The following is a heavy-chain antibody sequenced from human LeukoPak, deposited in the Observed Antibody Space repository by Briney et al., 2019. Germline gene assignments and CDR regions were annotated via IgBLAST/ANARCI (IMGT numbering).Heavy chain of an antibody. CDR3: ARDHARDGYNF. Sequence: QTGGSLRLSCAASGLTFSSYWMNWVRQAPGKGLEWVANIEQDGSEKYYVDSVKGRFTISRDNAQNSLYLQMNSLRAEDTAVYYCARDHARDGYNFWGQGTLVTVSS. CDR2: IEQDGSEK. J-gene: IGHJ4*02. D-gene: IGHD5-24*01. V-gene: IGHV3-7*01. CDR1: GLTFSSYW.